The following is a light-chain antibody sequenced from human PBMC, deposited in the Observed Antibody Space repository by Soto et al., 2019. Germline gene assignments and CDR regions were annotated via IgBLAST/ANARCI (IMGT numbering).Light chain of an antibody. CDR1: QSVTSNY. V-gene: IGKV3-20*01. J-gene: IGKJ1*01. CDR2: GAS. Sequence: EIVLTQPPAPLSLSQGERAPLPCRASQSVTSNYLAWYQQTPGQAPRLLFFGASTRATGIPDRFSGSGSGTDFTLTISRLEPEDSAVYHCQQYGRSPTTFGQGTTVDIK. CDR3: QQYGRSPTT.